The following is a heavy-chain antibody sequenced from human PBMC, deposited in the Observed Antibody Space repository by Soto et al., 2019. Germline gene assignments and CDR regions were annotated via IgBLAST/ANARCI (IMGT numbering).Heavy chain of an antibody. Sequence: GESLKISFKGSGYSFTSYWICWVRQMPVKGLEWMGIICPGDSDTRYSPSFQGQVTISADKSISTAYLQWSSLKASDTAMYYCASLYGSRIGGYYYGMDVWGQGTTVTVSS. CDR1: GYSFTSYW. J-gene: IGHJ6*02. D-gene: IGHD3-10*01. CDR3: ASLYGSRIGGYYYGMDV. CDR2: ICPGDSDT. V-gene: IGHV5-51*01.